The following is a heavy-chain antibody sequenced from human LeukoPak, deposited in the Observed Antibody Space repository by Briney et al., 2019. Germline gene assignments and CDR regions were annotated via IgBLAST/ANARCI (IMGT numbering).Heavy chain of an antibody. CDR3: ARAGSFRFDY. CDR2: INTDGSTI. D-gene: IGHD3-10*01. Sequence: TGGSLRLSCAASGFTFSDYWLHWVRQAPGKGLVWVSRINTDGSTINYAGSVKGRFTISRDAAKNTLYLQMNDLRAEDTAVYYCARAGSFRFDYWGQGTLVTVSS. J-gene: IGHJ4*02. CDR1: GFTFSDYW. V-gene: IGHV3-74*01.